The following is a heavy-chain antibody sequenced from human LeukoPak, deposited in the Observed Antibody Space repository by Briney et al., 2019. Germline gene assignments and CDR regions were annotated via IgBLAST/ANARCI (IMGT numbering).Heavy chain of an antibody. J-gene: IGHJ6*02. CDR1: GGTFSSYA. V-gene: IGHV1-69*13. Sequence: SVKVSCKASGGTFSSYAISWVRQAPGQGLEWMGGIIPIFGTANYAQKFQGRVTITADESTSTAYMELSSLRSEDTAVYYCARDFATYTMDRGTGMDVWGQGTTVTVSS. D-gene: IGHD3-10*01. CDR3: ARDFATYTMDRGTGMDV. CDR2: IIPIFGTA.